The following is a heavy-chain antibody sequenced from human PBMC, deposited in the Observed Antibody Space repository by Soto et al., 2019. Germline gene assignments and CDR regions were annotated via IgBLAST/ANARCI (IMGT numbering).Heavy chain of an antibody. J-gene: IGHJ5*02. CDR2: IYPGDSDT. CDR3: ARAFDTNGWYAH. D-gene: IGHD2-8*01. CDR1: GYSFTTYW. Sequence: GESLKISCKGSGYSFTTYWIAWVRQMPGKGLECMGIIYPGDSDTRYSPSFQGQVTISVDKSINTAYLQWSSLKASDSAIYYCARAFDTNGWYAHWGQGTLVTVSS. V-gene: IGHV5-51*01.